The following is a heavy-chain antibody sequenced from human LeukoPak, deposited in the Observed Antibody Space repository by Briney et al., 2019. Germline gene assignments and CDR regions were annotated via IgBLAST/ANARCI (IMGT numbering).Heavy chain of an antibody. J-gene: IGHJ4*02. Sequence: SETLSLTCSVSGGSISGTSYCWGWIRQPPGKGPEWIGSHYHTGRIYHNPSLNSRVTISVDTSKNQFSLKLSSVTDVDTAVYYCARDGSDNWGLFDNWGRGTLVTVSS. CDR1: GGSISGTSYC. V-gene: IGHV4-39*07. D-gene: IGHD1-1*01. CDR2: HYHTGRI. CDR3: ARDGSDNWGLFDN.